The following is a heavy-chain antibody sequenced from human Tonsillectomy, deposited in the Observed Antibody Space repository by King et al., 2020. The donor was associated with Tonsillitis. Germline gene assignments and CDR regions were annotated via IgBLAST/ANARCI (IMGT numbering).Heavy chain of an antibody. D-gene: IGHD6-6*01. J-gene: IGHJ6*02. CDR2: IKQDGSEK. CDR1: GFTFNHYW. CDR3: ARDGRPRSRYYYGMDV. Sequence: QLVQSGGGLVQPGGSLRLSCAASGFTFNHYWMSWVRQAPGKGLEWVANIKQDGSEKYYVDSVKGRFTISRDNAENSLYLQMNSLRAEDTAVYYCARDGRPRSRYYYGMDVWGQGITVTVSS. V-gene: IGHV3-7*01.